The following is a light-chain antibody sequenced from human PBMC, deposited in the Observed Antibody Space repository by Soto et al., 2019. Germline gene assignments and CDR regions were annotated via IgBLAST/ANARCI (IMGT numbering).Light chain of an antibody. CDR1: SSAIGGYNY. Sequence: QSVLTQPASVSGSPGQSITFSGPGTSSAIGGYNYVSWYQQSPGKAPRLLIYAVSNRPSGVSDRFSGSKSGNTASLTISGLQAEDEAHYYCCSYGGRILVIFGEGTKLTVL. V-gene: IGLV2-14*01. J-gene: IGLJ2*01. CDR2: AVS. CDR3: CSYGGRILVI.